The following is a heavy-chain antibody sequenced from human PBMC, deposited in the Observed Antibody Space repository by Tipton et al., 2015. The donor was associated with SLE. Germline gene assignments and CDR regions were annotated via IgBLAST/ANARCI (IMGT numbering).Heavy chain of an antibody. D-gene: IGHD6-19*01. CDR3: ARGDPYSSGWYVDY. V-gene: IGHV4-34*01. CDR1: GGSFSGYY. Sequence: TLSLTGAVYGGSFSGYYWSWIRQPPGKGLEWIGEINHSGSTNYNPSLKSRVTISVDTSKNQFSLKLSSVTAADTAVYYCARGDPYSSGWYVDYWGQGTLVTVSS. J-gene: IGHJ4*02. CDR2: INHSGST.